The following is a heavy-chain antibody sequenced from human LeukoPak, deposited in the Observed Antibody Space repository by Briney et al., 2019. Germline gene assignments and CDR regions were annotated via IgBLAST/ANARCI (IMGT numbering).Heavy chain of an antibody. D-gene: IGHD2-2*01. Sequence: GGSLRLSCAASGFTFSSYAMHWVRQAPGKGLEYVSAISSNGGSTYYANSVKGRFTISRDNSKNTLYLQMGSLRAEDMAVYYCAITYCSSTSCYAQGAFDIWGQGTMVTVSS. V-gene: IGHV3-64*01. CDR2: ISSNGGST. CDR3: AITYCSSTSCYAQGAFDI. CDR1: GFTFSSYA. J-gene: IGHJ3*02.